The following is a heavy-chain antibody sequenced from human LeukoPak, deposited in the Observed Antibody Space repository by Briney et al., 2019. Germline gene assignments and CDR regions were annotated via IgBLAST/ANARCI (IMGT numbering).Heavy chain of an antibody. Sequence: ASQTLSLTCTVSGGSISSGGYYWSWIRQHPGKGLEWIGYIYYSGSTNYNPSLKSRVTISVDTSKNQFSLKLSSVTAADTAVYYCARLNSGSYLLFDYWGQGTLVTVSS. J-gene: IGHJ4*02. CDR3: ARLNSGSYLLFDY. D-gene: IGHD1-26*01. CDR2: IYYSGST. CDR1: GGSISSGGYY. V-gene: IGHV4-61*08.